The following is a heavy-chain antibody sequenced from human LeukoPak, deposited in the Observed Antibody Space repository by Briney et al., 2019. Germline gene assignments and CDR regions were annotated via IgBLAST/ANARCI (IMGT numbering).Heavy chain of an antibody. CDR2: IYTSGSA. Sequence: SETLSLTCTVSGGSISSYYWSWIRQPAGKGLEWIGRIYTSGSANYNPSLKSRVTMSVDTSKNQFSLKLSSVTAADTAVYYCARSGYDYYYYYYMDVWGKGTTVTVSS. V-gene: IGHV4-4*07. CDR1: GGSISSYY. CDR3: ARSGYDYYYYYYMDV. J-gene: IGHJ6*03. D-gene: IGHD5-12*01.